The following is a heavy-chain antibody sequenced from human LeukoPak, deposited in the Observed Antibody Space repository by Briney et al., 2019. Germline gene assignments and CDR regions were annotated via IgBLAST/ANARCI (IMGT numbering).Heavy chain of an antibody. CDR3: ARDNSPAAISGWFDP. D-gene: IGHD2-2*01. J-gene: IGHJ5*02. CDR2: VNPSGGST. CDR1: GYTFTSYY. V-gene: IGHV1-46*01. Sequence: ASVKVSCKASGYTFTSYYMYWVRQAPGQGLEWLGVVNPSGGSTTYAQKFQGRVTMTRDMSTSTVYMELSSLRSEDTAVYYCARDNSPAAISGWFDPWGQGTLVTVSS.